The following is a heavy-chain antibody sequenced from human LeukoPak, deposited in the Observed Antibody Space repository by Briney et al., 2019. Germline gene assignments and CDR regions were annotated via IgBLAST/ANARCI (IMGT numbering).Heavy chain of an antibody. CDR3: ARGGSGYDSFYYYGVDV. CDR2: IYDSGST. CDR1: GGSISSYY. V-gene: IGHV4-59*01. Sequence: NPSETLSLTCTVSGGSISSYYWSWIRQPPGKGLEWIGYIYDSGSTNYNPSLKSRVTISVDTSKNQFSLKLSSVTAADTAVYYCARGGSGYDSFYYYGVDVWGQGTTVTVSS. J-gene: IGHJ6*02. D-gene: IGHD5-12*01.